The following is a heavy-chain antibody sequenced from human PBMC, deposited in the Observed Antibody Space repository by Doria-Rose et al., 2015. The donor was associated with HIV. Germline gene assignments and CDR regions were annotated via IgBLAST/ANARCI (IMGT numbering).Heavy chain of an antibody. CDR2: IFSDDER. V-gene: IGHV2-26*01. CDR1: GVSLSSPGMG. J-gene: IGHJ4*02. CDR3: ARIKSSRWFHKYYFDF. D-gene: IGHD6-13*01. Sequence: QITLKESGPVLVKPTETLTLTCTVSGVSLSSPGMGVSWIRQPPGKALEWLANIFSDDERSYKTSLKSRLIISRGTSKSQVVPTMPDMDPVDTATYYCARIKSSRWFHKYYFDFWGQGTLVIVSA.